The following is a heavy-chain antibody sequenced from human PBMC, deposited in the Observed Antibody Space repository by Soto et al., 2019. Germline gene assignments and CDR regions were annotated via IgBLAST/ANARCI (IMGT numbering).Heavy chain of an antibody. V-gene: IGHV4-59*01. Sequence: SETLSLTCTVSGGSISRYYWSWIRQPPGKGLEWIGYIYYDGSTNYSPSLKSRVTISVDTSKNQFSLRLSSVTAADTAVYYCARAGYSYGFGYYYDYWGQGTLVTVSS. CDR2: IYYDGST. CDR3: ARAGYSYGFGYYYDY. J-gene: IGHJ4*02. CDR1: GGSISRYY. D-gene: IGHD5-18*01.